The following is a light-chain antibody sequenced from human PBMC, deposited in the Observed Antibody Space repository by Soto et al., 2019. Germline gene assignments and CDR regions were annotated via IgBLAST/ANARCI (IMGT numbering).Light chain of an antibody. CDR3: QQYNSYRP. CDR1: QSISSW. V-gene: IGKV1-5*01. CDR2: DAS. J-gene: IGKJ1*01. Sequence: DIQMTQSPSTLSASVGDRVTITCRASQSISSWLAWYLQKPGKAPKLLIYDASSLESGVPSRFSGSGSGTVFTLTISSLQPDDFPTYYCQQYNSYRPFGQGTKVEIK.